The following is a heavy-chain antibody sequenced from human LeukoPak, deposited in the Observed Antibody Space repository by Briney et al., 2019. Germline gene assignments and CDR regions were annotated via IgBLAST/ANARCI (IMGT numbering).Heavy chain of an antibody. V-gene: IGHV1-2*02. CDR3: ARGGLHYGFDY. D-gene: IGHD4-17*01. Sequence: ASVKVSCKASGYTFTGYYIHWVRQAPGQGLEWMGWIITNSGGTNYAQKFRGSVTMTRDTSISTAYMELNSLTSDDTAVYYCARGGLHYGFDYWGQGTLVTVSA. CDR1: GYTFTGYY. CDR2: IITNSGGT. J-gene: IGHJ4*02.